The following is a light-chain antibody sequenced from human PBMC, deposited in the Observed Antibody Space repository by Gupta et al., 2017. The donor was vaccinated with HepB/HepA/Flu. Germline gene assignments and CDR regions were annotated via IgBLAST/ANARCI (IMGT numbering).Light chain of an antibody. V-gene: IGKV3-15*01. CDR1: QSISGS. Sequence: EIVMTQSPATLFVSPGEKATLSCRASQSISGSLAWYQHKPGQPPRLLIYGASTRATGVPARFSGSGSGTEFTLTISSLQSEDFTLYYCQQYYKWPPITFGQGTRLESK. CDR2: GAS. J-gene: IGKJ5*01. CDR3: QQYYKWPPIT.